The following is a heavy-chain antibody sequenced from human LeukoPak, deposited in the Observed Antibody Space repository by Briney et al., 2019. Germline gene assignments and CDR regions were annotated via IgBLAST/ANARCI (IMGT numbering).Heavy chain of an antibody. J-gene: IGHJ4*02. CDR3: ATAFRGSYDN. CDR2: IKQAGSDK. V-gene: IGHV3-7*01. D-gene: IGHD1-26*01. Sequence: EGSLRLSCAASGFTFSSYWMSWVRQAPGKGLEWVANIKQAGSDKYYVDSVKGRFTISRDNTKNSLYLQMNSLRAEDTAVYYCATAFRGSYDNWGQGTLVTVSS. CDR1: GFTFSSYW.